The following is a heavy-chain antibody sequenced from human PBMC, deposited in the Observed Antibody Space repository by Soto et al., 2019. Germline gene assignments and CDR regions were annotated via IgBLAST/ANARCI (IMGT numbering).Heavy chain of an antibody. V-gene: IGHV3-23*01. CDR2: SSGSGGST. CDR3: AKDRLLWFGESSAAFDI. CDR1: GFTFSSYA. J-gene: IGHJ3*02. D-gene: IGHD3-10*01. Sequence: EVQLLESGGGLVQPGGSLRLSCAASGFTFSSYAMSWVRQAPGKGLEWVSASSGSGGSTYYADSVKGRFTISRDNSKNTLYLQMNSLRAEDTAVYYCAKDRLLWFGESSAAFDIWGQGTMVTVSS.